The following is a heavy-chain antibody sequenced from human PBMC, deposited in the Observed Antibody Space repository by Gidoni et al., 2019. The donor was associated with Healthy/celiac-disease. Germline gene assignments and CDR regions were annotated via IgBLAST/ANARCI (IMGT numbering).Heavy chain of an antibody. D-gene: IGHD6-13*01. Sequence: EVQLVESGGGLVQPGRSLRLSCTASGFTFGDYAMSWVRQAPGKGLEWVGFIRSKAYGGTTEYAASVKGRFTISRDDSKSIAYLQMNSLKTEDTAVYYCTRDAHDLIAAEYTEYFQHWGQGTLVTVSS. CDR2: IRSKAYGGTT. V-gene: IGHV3-49*04. CDR3: TRDAHDLIAAEYTEYFQH. J-gene: IGHJ1*01. CDR1: GFTFGDYA.